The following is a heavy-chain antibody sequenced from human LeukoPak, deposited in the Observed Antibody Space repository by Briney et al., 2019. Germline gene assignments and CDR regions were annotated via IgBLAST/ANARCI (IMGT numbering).Heavy chain of an antibody. Sequence: SQTLSLTCAISGDDVSSNSGTWSWVRQPPSRGLEWLGRTYYRSKWYYDYAVSVKTRITINPDTSRNQFSLQLHSLTPEDTAVYYCAKGSYAMGAWGQGTTVTVSS. CDR2: TYYRSKWYY. CDR3: AKGSYAMGA. V-gene: IGHV6-1*01. J-gene: IGHJ6*02. CDR1: GDDVSSNSGT.